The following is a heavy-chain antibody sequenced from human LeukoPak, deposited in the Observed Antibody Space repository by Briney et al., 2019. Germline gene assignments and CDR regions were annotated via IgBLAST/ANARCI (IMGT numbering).Heavy chain of an antibody. J-gene: IGHJ6*03. V-gene: IGHV4-39*01. CDR2: IFYSGST. CDR3: ARHSLAARLNYYYMDV. CDR1: GGSISSSSYY. Sequence: SETLSLTCTVSGGSISSSSYYWGWIRQPPGKGLEWIGRIFYSGSTYYNPSLKSRVTISVDTSKNQFSLKLSPVTAADTAVYYCARHSLAARLNYYYMDVWGKGTTVTVSS. D-gene: IGHD6-6*01.